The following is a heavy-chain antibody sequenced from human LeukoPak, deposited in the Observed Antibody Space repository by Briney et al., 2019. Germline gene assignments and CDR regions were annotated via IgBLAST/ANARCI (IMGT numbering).Heavy chain of an antibody. CDR1: GFTFDDYG. Sequence: GGSLRLSCAASGFTFDDYGMTWVRQAPGKGLEWVSSISSSSSYIYYADSVKGRFTISRDNAKNSLYLQMNSLRAEDTAVYYCARDRGSYGDWIDYWGQGTLVTVSS. CDR2: ISSSSSYI. D-gene: IGHD5-18*01. J-gene: IGHJ4*02. CDR3: ARDRGSYGDWIDY. V-gene: IGHV3-21*01.